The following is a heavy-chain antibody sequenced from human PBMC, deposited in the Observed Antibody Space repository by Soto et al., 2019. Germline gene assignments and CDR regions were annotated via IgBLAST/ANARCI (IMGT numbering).Heavy chain of an antibody. D-gene: IGHD3-9*01. CDR2: IIPIFGTA. V-gene: IGHV1-69*13. Sequence: ASVKVSCKASGGTFSSYAISWVRQAPGQGLERMGGIIPIFGTANYAQKFQGRVTITADESTSTAYMELSSLRSEDTAVYYCARETGLDYDILTGYFSHYGMDVWGQGTTVTVSS. CDR1: GGTFSSYA. CDR3: ARETGLDYDILTGYFSHYGMDV. J-gene: IGHJ6*02.